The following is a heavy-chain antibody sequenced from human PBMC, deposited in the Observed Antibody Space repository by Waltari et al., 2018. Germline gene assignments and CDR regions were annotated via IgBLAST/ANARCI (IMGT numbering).Heavy chain of an antibody. V-gene: IGHV4-34*01. J-gene: IGHJ4*02. CDR1: GGSFSGYY. CDR2: INHSGST. CDR3: ARQTPMDV. Sequence: QVQLQQWGAGLLKPSETLSLTCAVYGGSFSGYYWSWIRQPPGKGLEWIGEINHSGSTNYNPSLKSRVTISVDTSKNQFSLKLSSVTAADTAVYYCARQTPMDVWGQGTLVTVSS.